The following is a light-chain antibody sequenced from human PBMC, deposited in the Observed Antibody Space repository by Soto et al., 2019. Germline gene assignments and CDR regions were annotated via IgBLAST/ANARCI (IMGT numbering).Light chain of an antibody. CDR3: ISYTTSRTWV. J-gene: IGLJ3*02. Sequence: QSALTQPASVSGSPGQSITISCTGTSSDVGGYNYVSWYQEHPGKAPKLMIYEVSNRPSGVSNRFSASKSGNTASLTISGLQAEDEADYYCISYTTSRTWVFGGGTKLTVL. V-gene: IGLV2-14*01. CDR1: SSDVGGYNY. CDR2: EVS.